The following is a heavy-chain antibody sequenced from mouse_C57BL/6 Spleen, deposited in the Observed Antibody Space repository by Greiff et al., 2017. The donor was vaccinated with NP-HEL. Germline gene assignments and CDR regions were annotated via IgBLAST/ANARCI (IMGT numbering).Heavy chain of an antibody. Sequence: EVKLVESEGGLVQPGSSMKLSCTASGFTFSDYYMAWVRQVPEKGLEWVANINYDGSSTYYLDSLKSRFIISRDNAKNILYLQMSSLKSEDTATYYCARDGRENYAMDYWGQGTSVTVSS. CDR3: ARDGRENYAMDY. V-gene: IGHV5-16*01. CDR2: INYDGSST. CDR1: GFTFSDYY. J-gene: IGHJ4*01. D-gene: IGHD4-1*01.